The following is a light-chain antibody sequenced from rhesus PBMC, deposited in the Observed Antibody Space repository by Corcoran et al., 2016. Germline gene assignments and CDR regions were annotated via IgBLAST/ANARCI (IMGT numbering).Light chain of an antibody. J-gene: IGKJ2*01. CDR2: AAS. Sequence: DIQMTQSPSSLSASVGDTVTITCRASQGISSYLNWFQQKPGKAPKLLIYAASSLESGVPSRFSGSGSGTDFTLTISSLQADDFAVYYCLQHNSYPYSFGQGTKVEIK. V-gene: IGKV1-28*03. CDR3: LQHNSYPYS. CDR1: QGISSY.